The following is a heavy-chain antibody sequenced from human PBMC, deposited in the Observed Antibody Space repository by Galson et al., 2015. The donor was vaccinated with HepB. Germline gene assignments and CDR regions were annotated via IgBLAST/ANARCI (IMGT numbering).Heavy chain of an antibody. D-gene: IGHD3-10*01. CDR1: GFIFSSYA. V-gene: IGHV3-23*01. Sequence: SLRLSCAASGFIFSSYAMSWVRQAPGKGLEWVSAISGSGGSTYYADSVKGRFTISRDNSKNTLYLQMNSLRAEDTAVYYCAKDPYYYGSGYNWFDPWGQGTLVTVSS. CDR3: AKDPYYYGSGYNWFDP. J-gene: IGHJ5*02. CDR2: ISGSGGST.